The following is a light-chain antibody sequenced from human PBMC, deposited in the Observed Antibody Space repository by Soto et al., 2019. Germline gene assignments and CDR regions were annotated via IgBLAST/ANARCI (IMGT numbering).Light chain of an antibody. V-gene: IGLV2-14*01. CDR2: EVS. Sequence: QSALTQPASMSGSPGQSITISCTGTSIEVGGYNYVSWYQQHPGKAPKLMIYEVSNRPSGVSNRFSGSKSGNTASLTISGLQAEDEADYYCSSYTSRSTPWVFGGGTKLTVL. CDR3: SSYTSRSTPWV. CDR1: SIEVGGYNY. J-gene: IGLJ3*02.